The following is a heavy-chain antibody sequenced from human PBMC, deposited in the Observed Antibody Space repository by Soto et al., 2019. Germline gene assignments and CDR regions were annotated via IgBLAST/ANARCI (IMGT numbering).Heavy chain of an antibody. CDR1: GDTFSTYP. Sequence: GASVRVSCKTSGDTFSTYPITWVRQAPGQGLEWMGRTIPILDITDYAQKFQGRVSITADKSTTTAYMELSSLKFEDTAVYYCARGGGGSGSESVFDIWGQGTMVTVSS. J-gene: IGHJ3*02. V-gene: IGHV1-69*02. CDR3: ARGGGGSGSESVFDI. D-gene: IGHD3-10*01. CDR2: TIPILDIT.